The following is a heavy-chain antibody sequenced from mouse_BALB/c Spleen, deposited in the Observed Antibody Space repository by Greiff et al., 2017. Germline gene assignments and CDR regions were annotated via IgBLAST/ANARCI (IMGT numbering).Heavy chain of an antibody. J-gene: IGHJ4*01. CDR3: ARSVYGRYYYAMDY. V-gene: IGHV1-66*01. Sequence: VMLVESGPELVKPGASVKISCKASGYSFTSYYIHWVKQRPGQGLEWIGWIFPGSGNTKYNEKFKGKATLTADTSSSTAYMQLSSLTSEDSAVYFCARSVYGRYYYAMDYWGQGTSVTVSS. CDR1: GYSFTSYY. D-gene: IGHD1-2*01. CDR2: IFPGSGNT.